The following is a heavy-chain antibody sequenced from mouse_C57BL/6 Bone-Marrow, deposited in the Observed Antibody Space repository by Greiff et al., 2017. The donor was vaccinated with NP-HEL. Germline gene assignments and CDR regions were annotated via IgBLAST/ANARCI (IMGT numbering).Heavy chain of an antibody. J-gene: IGHJ3*01. V-gene: IGHV14-4*01. CDR3: TTGYYGSSYVAY. D-gene: IGHD1-1*01. Sequence: VQLKQSGAELVRPGASVKLSCTASGFNIKDDYMHWVKQRPEQGLEWIGWIDPENGDTEYASKFQGKATITADPSSNTAYLQLSSLTSEDTAVYYCTTGYYGSSYVAYWGQGTLVTVSA. CDR2: IDPENGDT. CDR1: GFNIKDDY.